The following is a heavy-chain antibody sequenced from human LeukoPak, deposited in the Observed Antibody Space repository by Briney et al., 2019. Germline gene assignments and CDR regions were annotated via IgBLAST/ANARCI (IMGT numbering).Heavy chain of an antibody. CDR3: ARGFGGNSVGYYYYMDV. CDR2: MNPNSGNT. J-gene: IGHJ6*03. Sequence: ASVKVSCKASGYTFTSYDINWVRQATGQGLEWMGWMNPNSGNTGYAQKFQGRVTITRNTSISTAYMELSSLRSEDTAVYYCARGFGGNSVGYYYYMDVWGKGTTVTVSS. V-gene: IGHV1-8*03. D-gene: IGHD4-23*01. CDR1: GYTFTSYD.